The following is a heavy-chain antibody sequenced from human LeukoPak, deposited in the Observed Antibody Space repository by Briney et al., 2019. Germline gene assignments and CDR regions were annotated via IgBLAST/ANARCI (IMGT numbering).Heavy chain of an antibody. Sequence: GGSLRLSCATSQFNFNKFGMTWVRQAPGKGLEWVSSISGNGGSTQYADSVQGRFAISRDNSKNTLYLQMNSLRAEDTAVYYCARHVSARAVAGHDYWGQGTLVTVSS. CDR3: ARHVSARAVAGHDY. CDR1: QFNFNKFG. V-gene: IGHV3-23*01. CDR2: ISGNGGST. D-gene: IGHD6-19*01. J-gene: IGHJ4*02.